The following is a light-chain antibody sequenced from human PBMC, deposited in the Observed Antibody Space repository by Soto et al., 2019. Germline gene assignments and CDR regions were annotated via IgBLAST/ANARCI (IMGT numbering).Light chain of an antibody. V-gene: IGKV3-11*01. CDR1: QSVSSY. J-gene: IGKJ3*01. Sequence: EIVLTQSPATLSLSPGERATLSCRASQSVSSYLAWFQQKPGQAPRLLIYDASNRATGIPARFSGSGSGTDFTLTISSLEPEDLALYYCQQRYNSPFTFGPGTKLDI. CDR2: DAS. CDR3: QQRYNSPFT.